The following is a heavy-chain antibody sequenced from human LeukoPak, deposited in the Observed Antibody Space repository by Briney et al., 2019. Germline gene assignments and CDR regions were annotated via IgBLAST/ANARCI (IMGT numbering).Heavy chain of an antibody. D-gene: IGHD6-13*01. Sequence: GASVKVSCKASGGTFSSYAISWVRQAPGQGLEWMGGIIPIFGTANCAQKFQGRVTITTDESTSTAYMELSSLRSEDTAVYYCARDQDSSSFGWFDPWGQGTLVTVSS. CDR3: ARDQDSSSFGWFDP. V-gene: IGHV1-69*05. CDR1: GGTFSSYA. J-gene: IGHJ5*02. CDR2: IIPIFGTA.